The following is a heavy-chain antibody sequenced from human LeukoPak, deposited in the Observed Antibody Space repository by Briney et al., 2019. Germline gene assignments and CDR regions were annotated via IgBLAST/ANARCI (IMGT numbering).Heavy chain of an antibody. V-gene: IGHV3-53*01. Sequence: GGSLRLSCAASGFTDSNTYMSWVRQAPGKGLEWVSVIYSGGSTYYADSVKGRFTISRDNSKNTLYLQMNSLRADDAAVYYCAKEDQQLAGNLDYWGQGTLVTVSS. J-gene: IGHJ4*02. CDR1: GFTDSNTY. CDR3: AKEDQQLAGNLDY. D-gene: IGHD6-13*01. CDR2: IYSGGST.